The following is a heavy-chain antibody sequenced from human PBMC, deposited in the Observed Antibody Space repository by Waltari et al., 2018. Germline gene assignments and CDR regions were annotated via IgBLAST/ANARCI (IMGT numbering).Heavy chain of an antibody. J-gene: IGHJ5*02. CDR2: INHSGST. CDR3: ARGVAGIVVVPAGNWFDP. CDR1: GGSFRGYY. D-gene: IGHD2-2*01. Sequence: QVQLQQWGAGLLKPSETLSLTCAVYGGSFRGYYWRWLRQPPGQGLEWIGEINHSGSTNYNPSLKSRVTISVDTSKNQFSLKLSSVTAADTAVYYCARGVAGIVVVPAGNWFDPWGQGTLVTVSS. V-gene: IGHV4-34*01.